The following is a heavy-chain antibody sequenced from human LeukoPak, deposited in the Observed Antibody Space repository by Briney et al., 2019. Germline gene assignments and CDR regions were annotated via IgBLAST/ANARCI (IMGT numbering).Heavy chain of an antibody. V-gene: IGHV3-23*01. CDR1: GFTFSSHA. D-gene: IGHD6-13*01. CDR2: ISGSGGST. Sequence: GGSLRLSSAASGFTFSSHAMSWVRQAAGKGLEWVSAISGSGGSTYYADSVKGRFTISRDNSKNTLYLQMNSLRAEDTAVYYCARGYSSSWYVDGVGYWGQGTLVTVSS. J-gene: IGHJ4*02. CDR3: ARGYSSSWYVDGVGY.